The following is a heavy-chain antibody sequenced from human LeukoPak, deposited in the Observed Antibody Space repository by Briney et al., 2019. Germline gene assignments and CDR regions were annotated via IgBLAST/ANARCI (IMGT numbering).Heavy chain of an antibody. J-gene: IGHJ4*02. D-gene: IGHD5-12*01. V-gene: IGHV3-15*01. CDR1: GFTFNNAW. CDR2: IKSKTNDETT. Sequence: GGSLRLSCAASGFTFNNAWMSWVRQAPGKGLEWVGRIKSKTNDETTDYAAPVKGRFTISRDDSKNTLYLQMNGLKTEDTAVYYCTAGTGYSDHDYWGQGTLVTVSS. CDR3: TAGTGYSDHDY.